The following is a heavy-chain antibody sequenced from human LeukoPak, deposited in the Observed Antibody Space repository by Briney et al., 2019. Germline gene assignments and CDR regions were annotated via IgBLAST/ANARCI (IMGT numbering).Heavy chain of an antibody. J-gene: IGHJ3*02. V-gene: IGHV4-30-4*01. D-gene: IGHD1-26*01. CDR1: GGSISSGDYY. CDR3: ARLGSNAFDI. CDR2: IYYSGST. Sequence: SETLSLTCTVSGGSISSGDYYWSWIRQPPGKGLEWVGYIYYSGSTYYNPSLKSRVTISVDTSKNQFSLKLSSVTAADTAVYYCARLGSNAFDIWGQGTMVTVSS.